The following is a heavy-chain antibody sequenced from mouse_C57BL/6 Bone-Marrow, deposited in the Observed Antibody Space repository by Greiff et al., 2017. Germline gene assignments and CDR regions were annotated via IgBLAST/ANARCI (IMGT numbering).Heavy chain of an antibody. Sequence: EVKLMESGGGLVKPGGSLKLSCAASGFTFSDYGMHWVRQAPEKGLEWVAYISSGSSTIYYADTVKGRFTISRDNAKNTLFLQMTSLRSEDTAMYYCARVTTVVASRYYAMDYWGQGTSVTVSS. V-gene: IGHV5-17*01. D-gene: IGHD1-1*01. J-gene: IGHJ4*01. CDR1: GFTFSDYG. CDR2: ISSGSSTI. CDR3: ARVTTVVASRYYAMDY.